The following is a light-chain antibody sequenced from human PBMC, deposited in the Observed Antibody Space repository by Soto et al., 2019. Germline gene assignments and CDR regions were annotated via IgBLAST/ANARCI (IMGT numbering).Light chain of an antibody. J-gene: IGLJ2*01. V-gene: IGLV2-14*01. Sequence: QSALTQPASVSGSPGQSITISCTGTSSDVGGYNYVSWYPQHPGKAPKLMIYDVSNRPSGVSNRFSGSKSGNTASLTISGLQAEDEADYCCSSYTSSSTVVFGGGTKLTVL. CDR2: DVS. CDR3: SSYTSSSTVV. CDR1: SSDVGGYNY.